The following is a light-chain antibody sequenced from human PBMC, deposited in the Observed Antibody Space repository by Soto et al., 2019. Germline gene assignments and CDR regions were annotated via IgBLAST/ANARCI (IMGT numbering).Light chain of an antibody. CDR3: SSYTSKSSLI. CDR2: GTK. J-gene: IGLJ2*01. CDR1: SSNIGAGYD. V-gene: IGLV1-40*01. Sequence: QSVLTQPPSVSGAPGQRVTISCTGTSSNIGAGYDVHWYQHLPGTAPKLLIYGTKNRPSGVPDRFSGSRSGTSASLAITGLQAEDEADYYCSSYTSKSSLIFGGGTKLTVL.